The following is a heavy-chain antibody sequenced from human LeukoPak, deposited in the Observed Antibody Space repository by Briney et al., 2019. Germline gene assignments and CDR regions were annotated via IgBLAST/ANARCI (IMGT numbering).Heavy chain of an antibody. V-gene: IGHV1-58*01. J-gene: IGHJ6*02. CDR2: IVVGSGNT. CDR3: AAGSHDYYGSGSFYAADYYYGMDV. CDR1: GFTFTRSA. Sequence: ASVKVSCKASGFTFTRSAVQWVRQARGQRLEWIGWIVVGSGNTNYAKKFQERVIITRDMSTSTAYMELSSLRSEDTAVYYCAAGSHDYYGSGSFYAADYYYGMDVWGQGTTVTVSS. D-gene: IGHD3-10*01.